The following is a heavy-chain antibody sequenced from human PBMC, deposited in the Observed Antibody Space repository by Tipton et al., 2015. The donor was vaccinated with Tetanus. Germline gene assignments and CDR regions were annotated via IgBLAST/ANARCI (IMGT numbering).Heavy chain of an antibody. CDR1: GDSVSTGNFY. Sequence: TLSLTCTVSGDSVSTGNFYWSWIRQPPGKGLEWIAFIHHSGLAFSKPSLKSRVSISIDTSQNQFSLRLTSVTAAGTAVYFCARNVYTVTNDAFDIWGHGTLVNVSS. V-gene: IGHV4-30-4*01. CDR3: ARNVYTVTNDAFDI. CDR2: IHHSGLA. J-gene: IGHJ3*02. D-gene: IGHD4-11*01.